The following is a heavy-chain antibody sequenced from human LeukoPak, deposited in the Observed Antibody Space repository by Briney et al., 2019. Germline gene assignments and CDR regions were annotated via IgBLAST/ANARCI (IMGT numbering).Heavy chain of an antibody. Sequence: SETLSLTCTVSGGSISSSSYYWGWIRQPPGKGLEWIGSIYYSGSTYYNPSLKSRVTISVDTSKNQFSLKLSSVTAADTAVYYCARPNDSSGYAIDYWGQGTLVTVSS. CDR2: IYYSGST. J-gene: IGHJ4*02. CDR1: GGSISSSSYY. CDR3: ARPNDSSGYAIDY. V-gene: IGHV4-39*01. D-gene: IGHD3-22*01.